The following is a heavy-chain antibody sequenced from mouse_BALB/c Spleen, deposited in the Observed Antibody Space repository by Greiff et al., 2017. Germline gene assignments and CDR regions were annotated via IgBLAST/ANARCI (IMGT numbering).Heavy chain of an antibody. J-gene: IGHJ4*01. D-gene: IGHD1-2*01. CDR1: GYSITSGYY. CDR2: ISYDGSN. CDR3: ARGLRGYAMDD. Sequence: ESGPGLVKPSQSLSLTCSVTGYSITSGYYWNWIRQFPGNKLEWMGYISYDGSNNYNPSLKNRISITRDTSKNQFFLKLNSVTTEDTATYYCARGLRGYAMDDWGQGTSVTVSS. V-gene: IGHV3-6*02.